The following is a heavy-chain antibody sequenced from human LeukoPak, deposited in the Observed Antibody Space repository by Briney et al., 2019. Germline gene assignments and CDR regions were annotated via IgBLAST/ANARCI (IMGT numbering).Heavy chain of an antibody. Sequence: GGSLRLSCVVSGFTFSSSWMTWVRQAPGKGLEWGANIKEDGSEKHYVDSVKGRFTISRDNAKNSLYLQMNSLRAEDTAVYYCAREPGIGYAFDMWGQGTMVTVSS. D-gene: IGHD3-10*01. J-gene: IGHJ3*02. V-gene: IGHV3-7*01. CDR2: IKEDGSEK. CDR1: GFTFSSSW. CDR3: AREPGIGYAFDM.